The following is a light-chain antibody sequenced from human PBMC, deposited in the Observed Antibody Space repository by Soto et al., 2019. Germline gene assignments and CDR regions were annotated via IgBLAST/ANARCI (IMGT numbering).Light chain of an antibody. CDR3: QQLYGNPLT. CDR1: LGITTY. Sequence: DIQLTQSPSFLSASVGDRVTITCRASLGITTYLAWYQQRPGKAPKPLIFAASTLHSGVPSRFSGSGSGTEFTLTISSLQPEDFATYYCQQLYGNPLTFGGGTKVEIK. V-gene: IGKV1-9*01. J-gene: IGKJ4*01. CDR2: AAS.